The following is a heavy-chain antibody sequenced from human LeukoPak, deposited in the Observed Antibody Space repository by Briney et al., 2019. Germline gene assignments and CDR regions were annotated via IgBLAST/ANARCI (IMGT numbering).Heavy chain of an antibody. Sequence: SVKVSCKASGGTFSSYAISWVRQAPGQGLEWMGGIIPIFGTANYAQKFQGRVTITTDESTSTAYMELSSLRSEDTAVYYCARDFNCGGDCYYFDYWAREPWSPSPQ. J-gene: IGHJ4*02. D-gene: IGHD2-21*02. CDR1: GGTFSSYA. V-gene: IGHV1-69*05. CDR3: ARDFNCGGDCYYFDY. CDR2: IIPIFGTA.